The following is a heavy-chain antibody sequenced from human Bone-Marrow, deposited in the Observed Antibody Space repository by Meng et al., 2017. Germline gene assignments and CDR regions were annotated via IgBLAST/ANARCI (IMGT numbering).Heavy chain of an antibody. D-gene: IGHD6-13*01. V-gene: IGHV4-59*12. CDR1: GGSISSFY. CDR2: IYNSGST. CDR3: ARGGSDRYSSSWYKLPGGYYYGMDV. Sequence: SETLSLTCTVSGGSISSFYWSWIRQPPGKGLEWIGCIYNSGSTNYNPSLKSRVTISVDTSKNQFSLKLSSVTAADTAVYYCARGGSDRYSSSWYKLPGGYYYGMDVWGQGTTVTVSS. J-gene: IGHJ6*02.